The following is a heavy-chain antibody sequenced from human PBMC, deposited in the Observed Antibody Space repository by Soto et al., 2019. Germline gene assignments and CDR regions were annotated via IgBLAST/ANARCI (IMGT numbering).Heavy chain of an antibody. J-gene: IGHJ4*02. V-gene: IGHV1-18*01. CDR2: ISANNVNT. CDR3: AREWATAGPFDY. CDR1: GYTFTSYG. D-gene: IGHD6-13*01. Sequence: QVQLVQSGAEVKKPGASVKVSCKASGYTFTSYGISWVRQAPGQGLEWMGWISANNVNTNYAQKLKGRVTMNTDTSTSTAYMELRSLRSDDTAVYYCAREWATAGPFDYWGQGTMGTGSS.